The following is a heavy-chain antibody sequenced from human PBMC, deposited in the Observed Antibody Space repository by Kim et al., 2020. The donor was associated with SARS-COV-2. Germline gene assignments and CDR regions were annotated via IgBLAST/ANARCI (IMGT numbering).Heavy chain of an antibody. Sequence: SETLSLTCNVSGGSVNSGGYYWTWIRQYPGKGLEWIGYSYSTGTTFYNPSLKGRLSISVDTSKNQFSLRLTSVTAADTATYFCARSGGPSLAVHHWGQGTQVTVSS. V-gene: IGHV4-31*03. CDR3: ARSGGPSLAVHH. CDR2: SYSTGTT. CDR1: GGSVNSGGYY. D-gene: IGHD2-15*01. J-gene: IGHJ4*02.